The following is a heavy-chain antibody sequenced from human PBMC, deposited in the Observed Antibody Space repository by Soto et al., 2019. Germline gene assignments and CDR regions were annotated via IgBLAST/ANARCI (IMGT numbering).Heavy chain of an antibody. CDR1: GGAFNNYA. Sequence: QVQLVQSGAEVKRPGSSVKVSCKASGGAFNNYAIYWVRQAPGQGLEWLGTIVPVFPSVYYAPRFQGRLTITADGSTDTVYMMLTSLKSEGTAVYYCAREMPSTAAAYFYYGLNVWGQWTSGTVSS. V-gene: IGHV1-69*18. D-gene: IGHD6-13*01. CDR2: IVPVFPSV. J-gene: IGHJ6*02. CDR3: AREMPSTAAAYFYYGLNV.